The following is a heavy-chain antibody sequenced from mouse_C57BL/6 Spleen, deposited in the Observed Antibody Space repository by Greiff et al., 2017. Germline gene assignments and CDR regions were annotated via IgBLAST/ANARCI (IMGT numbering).Heavy chain of an antibody. CDR3: ARGTGRYFDY. Sequence: VQLQQPGAELVRPGSSVKLSCKASGYTFTSYWMHWVKQRPIQGLEWIGNIDPSDSETHYNQKFKDKATLTVDKSSSTAYIQLSSLTSEDSAVYYCARGTGRYFDYWGQGTTLTVSS. D-gene: IGHD4-1*01. CDR2: IDPSDSET. CDR1: GYTFTSYW. V-gene: IGHV1-52*01. J-gene: IGHJ2*01.